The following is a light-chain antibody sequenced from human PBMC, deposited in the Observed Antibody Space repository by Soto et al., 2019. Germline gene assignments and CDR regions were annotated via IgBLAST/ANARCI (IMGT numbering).Light chain of an antibody. V-gene: IGLV1-44*01. CDR3: AAWDDSLNGWV. Sequence: QSVLTQPPSASETPGQRVTISCSGSSSNIESNTVNWYQQLPRTAPKLLIYSNNQRPSGVPDRFSGSKSGTSASLAISGLQSEDEANYYCAAWDDSLNGWVFGGGTKLTVL. J-gene: IGLJ3*02. CDR1: SSNIESNT. CDR2: SNN.